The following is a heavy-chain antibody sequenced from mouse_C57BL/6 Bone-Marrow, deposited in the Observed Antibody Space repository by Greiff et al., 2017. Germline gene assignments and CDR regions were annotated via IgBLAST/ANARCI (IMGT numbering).Heavy chain of an antibody. Sequence: VQLQQSGPGLVQPSQSLSITCTVSGFSLTSYGVHWVRQSPGKGLEWLGVIWSGGSTDYNAAFISRLSISKDNSKSQVFFKMNSLQADDTAIYYCATPTGTPWFAYWGQGTLVTVSA. CDR3: ATPTGTPWFAY. CDR1: GFSLTSYG. J-gene: IGHJ3*01. V-gene: IGHV2-2*01. CDR2: IWSGGST. D-gene: IGHD4-1*02.